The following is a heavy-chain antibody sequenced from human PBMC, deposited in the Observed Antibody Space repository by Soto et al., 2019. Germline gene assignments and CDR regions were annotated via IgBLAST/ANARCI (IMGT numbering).Heavy chain of an antibody. CDR1: GITVSNNY. D-gene: IGHD2-8*01. CDR3: ARMYD. Sequence: VQLVESGGDLVQPGGSLRLSCAASGITVSNNYMSWVHQAPGKGLEWVSVIYSGGSTYYADSVKGRFTISRDNSKNTVYRQMTSLRTEDTAGYYCARMYDWGHGTLVTVSS. J-gene: IGHJ4*01. V-gene: IGHV3-66*01. CDR2: IYSGGST.